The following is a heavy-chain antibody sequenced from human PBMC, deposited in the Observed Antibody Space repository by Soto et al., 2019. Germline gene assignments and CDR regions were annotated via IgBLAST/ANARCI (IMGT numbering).Heavy chain of an antibody. CDR1: GFTFSSYA. D-gene: IGHD3-3*01. CDR3: AKDASDSYDFWSGYYDYFDY. V-gene: IGHV3-23*01. J-gene: IGHJ4*02. CDR2: ISGSGGST. Sequence: EVQLLESGGGLVQPGGSLRLSCAASGFTFSSYAMSWVRQAPGKGLEWVSAISGSGGSTYYADSVKGRFTISRDNSKNTLYLQMNSLRAEDTAVYYCAKDASDSYDFWSGYYDYFDYWGQGTLVTVSS.